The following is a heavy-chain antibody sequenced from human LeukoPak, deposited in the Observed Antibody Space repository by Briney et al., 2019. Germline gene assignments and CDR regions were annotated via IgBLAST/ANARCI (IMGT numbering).Heavy chain of an antibody. CDR3: ARRGFYDGMTEDFDY. V-gene: IGHV1-46*01. CDR1: GYTFTNNW. CDR2: ISPTGGST. D-gene: IGHD3-16*01. Sequence: GASVKVSCKAFGYTFTNNWMHWVRQAPGQGPEWMGLISPTGGSTAYAQKFQGRVTLTRDMSTSTDYLELSSLRSEDTAVYYCARRGFYDGMTEDFDYWGQGTLVTVSS. J-gene: IGHJ4*02.